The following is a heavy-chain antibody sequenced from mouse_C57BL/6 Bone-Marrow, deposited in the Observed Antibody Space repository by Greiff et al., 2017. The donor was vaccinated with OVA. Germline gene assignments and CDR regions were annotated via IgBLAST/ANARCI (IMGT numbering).Heavy chain of an antibody. CDR2: IWTGGGT. D-gene: IGHD1-1*01. Sequence: VQLQESGPGLVAPSQSLSITCTVSGFSLTSYAISWVRQPPGKGLEWLGVIWTGGGTNYNSALKSRLSISKDNSKSQVFIKMNSLQTDDTARYYCAGCTTVVPYYAMDYWGQGTSVTVSS. CDR3: AGCTTVVPYYAMDY. J-gene: IGHJ4*01. CDR1: GFSLTSYA. V-gene: IGHV2-9-1*01.